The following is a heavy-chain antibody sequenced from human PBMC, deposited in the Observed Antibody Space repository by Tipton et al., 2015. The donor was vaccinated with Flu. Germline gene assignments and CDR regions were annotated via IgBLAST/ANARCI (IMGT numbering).Heavy chain of an antibody. CDR3: ARDSDYGDYENAFDI. CDR2: ISSSGSRI. V-gene: IGHV3-11*01. J-gene: IGHJ3*02. Sequence: VQLVQSGGGLVKPGGSLRLSCAASGFTFSHYYMSWIRQAPGKGLEWVSYISSSGSRIYYADSVKGRFTISRDNAKNSLYLQMNSLRAEDTAVYYCARDSDYGDYENAFDIWGQGTMVTISS. CDR1: GFTFSHYY. D-gene: IGHD4-17*01.